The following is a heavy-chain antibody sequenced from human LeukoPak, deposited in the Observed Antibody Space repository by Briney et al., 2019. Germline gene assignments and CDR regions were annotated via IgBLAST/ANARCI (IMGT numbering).Heavy chain of an antibody. J-gene: IGHJ4*02. CDR3: ARDGYSSSWYYFDY. V-gene: IGHV1-69*13. Sequence: ASVKVSCKASGGTFSSYAISWVRQAPGQGLEWMGGIIPIFGTANYAQKFQGRVTITADESTSTAYMELSSLRSEDTAVYYCARDGYSSSWYYFDYWGQGTPVTVSS. D-gene: IGHD6-13*01. CDR2: IIPIFGTA. CDR1: GGTFSSYA.